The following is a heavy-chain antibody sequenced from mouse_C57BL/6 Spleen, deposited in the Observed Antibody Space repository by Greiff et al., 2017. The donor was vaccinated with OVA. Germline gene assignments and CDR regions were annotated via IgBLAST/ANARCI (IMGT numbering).Heavy chain of an antibody. V-gene: IGHV5-4*01. CDR2: ISDGGSYT. J-gene: IGHJ2*01. Sequence: EVKLEESGGGLVKPGGSLKLSCAASGFTFSSYAMSWVRQTPEKRLEWVATISDGGSYTYYPDNVKGRFTISRDNAKNNLYLQMSHLKSEDTAMYYCARDLLPYYFDYWGQGTTLTVSS. D-gene: IGHD2-1*01. CDR1: GFTFSSYA. CDR3: ARDLLPYYFDY.